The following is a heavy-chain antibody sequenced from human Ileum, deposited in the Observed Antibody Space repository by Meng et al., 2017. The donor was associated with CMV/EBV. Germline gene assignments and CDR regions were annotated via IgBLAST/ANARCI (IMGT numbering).Heavy chain of an antibody. D-gene: IGHD3-10*01. CDR1: GASLSTSS. CDR3: ARRIREVREISWENWLAP. CDR2: ICGTGTT. J-gene: IGHJ5*02. Sequence: QVLLQESGPGLVRPSETLPLTCTVSGASLSTSSWNWIRQSAGSRLEWIGRICGTGTTNYNPSFKSRVTLSLDKSKNQFSLKLSSVTAADTAVYYCARRIREVREISWENWLAPWGQGTLVTVSS. V-gene: IGHV4-4*07.